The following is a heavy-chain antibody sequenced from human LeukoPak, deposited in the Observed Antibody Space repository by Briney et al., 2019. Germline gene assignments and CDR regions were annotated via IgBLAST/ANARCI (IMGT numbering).Heavy chain of an antibody. D-gene: IGHD4-11*01. V-gene: IGHV1-46*01. CDR3: AAEGMTTWFDP. Sequence: ASVKVSCKTSGYTFTNYLIHWVRQAPGLGHEWMGIINPRRGSTRYAQKFQDRVVVTRDTSTSTVYMELSSLRSDDTAVYYCAAEGMTTWFDPWGQGTLVTVSS. J-gene: IGHJ5*02. CDR1: GYTFTNYL. CDR2: INPRRGST.